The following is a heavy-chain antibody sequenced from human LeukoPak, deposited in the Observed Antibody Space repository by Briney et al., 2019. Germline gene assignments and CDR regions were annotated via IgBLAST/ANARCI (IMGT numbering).Heavy chain of an antibody. Sequence: GASVKVSCKASGGTFSSYAISWVRQAPGQGLEWMGGIIPIFGTANYAQKFQGRVTITTDESTSTAYMELSSLRSEDTAVYYCARLALSWYSSGWYYFDYWGQGTLVTVSS. CDR1: GGTFSSYA. V-gene: IGHV1-69*05. CDR2: IIPIFGTA. D-gene: IGHD6-19*01. CDR3: ARLALSWYSSGWYYFDY. J-gene: IGHJ4*02.